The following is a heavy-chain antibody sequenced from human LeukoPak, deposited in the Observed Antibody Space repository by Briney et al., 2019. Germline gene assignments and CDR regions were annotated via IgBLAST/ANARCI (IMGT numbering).Heavy chain of an antibody. V-gene: IGHV3-9*01. CDR1: GFTFDDYA. CDR3: AKALRWRWIQSGAFDI. CDR2: ISWNSGSI. Sequence: GGSLRLSCAASGFTFDDYAMHWVRQAPGKGLEWVSGISWNSGSIGYADSVKGRFTISRDNAKNSLCLQMNSLRAEDTALYYCAKALRWRWIQSGAFDIWGQGTMVTVSS. J-gene: IGHJ3*02. D-gene: IGHD5-24*01.